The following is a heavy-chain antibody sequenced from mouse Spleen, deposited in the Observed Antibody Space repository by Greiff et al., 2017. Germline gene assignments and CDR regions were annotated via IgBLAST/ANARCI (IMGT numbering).Heavy chain of an antibody. J-gene: IGHJ2*01. CDR1: GYSITSGYY. V-gene: IGHV3-6*01. Sequence: EVKLQESGPGLVKPSQSLSLTCSVTGYSITSGYYWNWIRQFPGNKLEWMGYISYDGSNNYNPSLKNRISITRDTSKNQFFLKLNSVTTEDTATYYCARDGDSAGYVGYWGQGTTLTVSS. CDR3: ARDGDSAGYVGY. CDR2: ISYDGSN. D-gene: IGHD3-2*01.